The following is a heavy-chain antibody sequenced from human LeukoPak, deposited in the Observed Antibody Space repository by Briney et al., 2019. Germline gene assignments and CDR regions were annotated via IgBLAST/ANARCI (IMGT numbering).Heavy chain of an antibody. V-gene: IGHV1-69*13. CDR3: ARALITIFGAIYYYYYGMDV. CDR1: GGTFSSYA. J-gene: IGHJ6*02. Sequence: SVKVSCKASGGTFSSYAISWARQAPGQGLEWMGGIIPIFGTANYAQKFQGRVTITADESTSTAYMELSSLRSEDTAVFYCARALITIFGAIYYYYYGMDVWGQGTTVTVSS. CDR2: IIPIFGTA. D-gene: IGHD3-3*01.